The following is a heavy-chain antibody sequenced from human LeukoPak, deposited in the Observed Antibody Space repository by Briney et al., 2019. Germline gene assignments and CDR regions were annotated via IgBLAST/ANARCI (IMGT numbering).Heavy chain of an antibody. CDR1: GFTFSSYE. Sequence: GGSLRLSCAASGFTFSSYEMNWVHQAPGKGLEWVSYISSSGSTIYYADSVKGRFTISRDNAKNSLYLQMNSLRAEDTAVYYCARVGSIQLWSRHLDYWGQGTLVTVSS. V-gene: IGHV3-48*03. CDR3: ARVGSIQLWSRHLDY. J-gene: IGHJ4*02. CDR2: ISSSGSTI. D-gene: IGHD5-18*01.